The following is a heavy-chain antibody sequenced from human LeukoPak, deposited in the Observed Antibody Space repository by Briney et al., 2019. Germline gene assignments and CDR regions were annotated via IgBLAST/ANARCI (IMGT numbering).Heavy chain of an antibody. CDR1: GFTFSSYS. J-gene: IGHJ3*02. Sequence: GGSLRLSCAASGFTFSSYSMNWVRQAPGKGLEWVSAISGSGGSTYYADSVKGRFTISRDNSKNTLYLQMNSLRAEDTAVYYCAKTYYDSSGYYPDAFDIWGQGTMVTVSS. V-gene: IGHV3-23*01. CDR2: ISGSGGST. CDR3: AKTYYDSSGYYPDAFDI. D-gene: IGHD3-22*01.